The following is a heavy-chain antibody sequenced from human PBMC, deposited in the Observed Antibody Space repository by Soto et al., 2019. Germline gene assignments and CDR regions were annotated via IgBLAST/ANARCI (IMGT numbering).Heavy chain of an antibody. CDR3: ARGSAMMVAVERDAPDKDYLDY. Sequence: QVQLQQWGRGLLKPSETLSLTCAVYVGSFSGYYWSWLRQPPGKGLEWIGEIHHSGSTNYNPSLKSRVTISVDTSKNQFSLKLSSVTAADTAVYYCARGSAMMVAVERDAPDKDYLDYWGQGNLVTVSS. J-gene: IGHJ4*02. CDR2: IHHSGST. CDR1: VGSFSGYY. D-gene: IGHD3-22*01. V-gene: IGHV4-34*01.